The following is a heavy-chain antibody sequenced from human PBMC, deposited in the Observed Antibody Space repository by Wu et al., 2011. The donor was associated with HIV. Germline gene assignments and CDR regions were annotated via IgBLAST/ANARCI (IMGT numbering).Heavy chain of an antibody. V-gene: IGHV1-69*18. J-gene: IGHJ2*01. D-gene: IGHD3-10*01. CDR2: VIPVFDTT. CDR1: GGTFSSYA. Sequence: QVQLVQSGAEVKKPGSSVKVSCKASGGTFSSYAINWVRQAPGQGPEWMGRVIPVFDTTNYAPRFQGRVTITADESTSTAYMELSSLRSEDTAVYYCARSFDGSGSYYNGILNWYFDLWGRGTLVTVSS. CDR3: ARSFDGSGSYYNGILNWYFDL.